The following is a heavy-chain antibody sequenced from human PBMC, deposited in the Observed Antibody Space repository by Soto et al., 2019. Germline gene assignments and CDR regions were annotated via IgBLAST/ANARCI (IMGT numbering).Heavy chain of an antibody. CDR3: ATSVGIAPTGEDGMDV. D-gene: IGHD2-8*02. CDR2: IIPILTTP. V-gene: IGHV1-69*01. Sequence: QVQLVQSGAEVKKTGSSVKVSCKASGGTFSIYGFSWVRQAPGQGPEWIGGIIPILTTPNYAQKFQGRVTIVADESTTTVYMELRSLKFEDTAVYYGATSVGIAPTGEDGMDVWGQGTSVTVSS. CDR1: GGTFSIYG. J-gene: IGHJ6*02.